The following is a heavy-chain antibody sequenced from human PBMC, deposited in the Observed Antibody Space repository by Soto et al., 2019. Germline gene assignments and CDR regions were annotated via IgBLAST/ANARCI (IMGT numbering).Heavy chain of an antibody. Sequence: EVQLVESGGGLVQPGGSLRLSCAASGFTFSSYSMNWVGQAPGKGLEWVSYISSSSSTIYYADSVKGRFTISRDNAKNSLYLQMNSLRDEDTAVYYCARQYYDYVWGSYRPLDYWGQGTLVTVSS. D-gene: IGHD3-16*02. CDR1: GFTFSSYS. J-gene: IGHJ4*02. CDR3: ARQYYDYVWGSYRPLDY. CDR2: ISSSSSTI. V-gene: IGHV3-48*02.